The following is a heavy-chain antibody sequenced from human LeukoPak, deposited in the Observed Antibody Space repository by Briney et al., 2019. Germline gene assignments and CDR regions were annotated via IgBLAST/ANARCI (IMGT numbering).Heavy chain of an antibody. D-gene: IGHD6-13*01. J-gene: IGHJ4*02. Sequence: GGSLRLSCAAPGLLIWKCVLSWDCQALGKGLDWVSALSGNGGSTYYADSVMGRFTISRENSKNTLYLQLNILRAEETVVYYCAKDYNRVRFEQLGSYFDYWGQGTLVTVSS. CDR1: GLLIWKCV. V-gene: IGHV3-23*01. CDR2: LSGNGGST. CDR3: AKDYNRVRFEQLGSYFDY.